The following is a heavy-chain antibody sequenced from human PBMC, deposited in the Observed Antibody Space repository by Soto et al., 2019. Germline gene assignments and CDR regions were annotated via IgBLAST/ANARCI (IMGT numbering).Heavy chain of an antibody. Sequence: PGGSLRLSCAASGFTFSSYWMSWFRQAPGKGLEWVANIKQDGSEKYYVDSVKGRFTISRDNAKNSLYLQMNSLRAEDTAVYYCARDYLMGATPLDAFDIWGQGTMVTVSS. CDR2: IKQDGSEK. D-gene: IGHD1-26*01. CDR1: GFTFSSYW. V-gene: IGHV3-7*01. CDR3: ARDYLMGATPLDAFDI. J-gene: IGHJ3*02.